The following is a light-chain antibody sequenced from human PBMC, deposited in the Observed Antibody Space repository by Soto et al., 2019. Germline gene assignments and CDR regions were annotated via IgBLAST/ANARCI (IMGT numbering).Light chain of an antibody. CDR3: QHYGSSYT. CDR2: GAS. J-gene: IGKJ2*01. V-gene: IGKV3-20*01. Sequence: EIVLTQSPGTLSLSPGEGATLSCRASQSVTSSPLAWYQQKPGQAPRLLIYGASRRATGIPDRFSGRESGRDFTLTISRLEPEDFAVYYCQHYGSSYTFGQGTKLEIK. CDR1: QSVTSSP.